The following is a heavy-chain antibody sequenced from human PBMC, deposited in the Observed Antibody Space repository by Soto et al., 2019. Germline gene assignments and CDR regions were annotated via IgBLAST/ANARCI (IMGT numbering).Heavy chain of an antibody. V-gene: IGHV1-69*02. CDR1: GGTFSSYT. Sequence: ASVKVSCKASGGTFSSYTISWVRQAPGQGLERMGRIIPILGIANYAQKFQGRVTITADKSTSTAYMELSSLRSEDTAVYYCARGSGSSWYRGYYMDVWGKGTTVTVSS. CDR2: IIPILGIA. D-gene: IGHD6-13*01. CDR3: ARGSGSSWYRGYYMDV. J-gene: IGHJ6*03.